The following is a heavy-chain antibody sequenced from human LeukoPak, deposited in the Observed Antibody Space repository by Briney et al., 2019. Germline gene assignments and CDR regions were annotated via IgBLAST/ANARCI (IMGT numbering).Heavy chain of an antibody. CDR3: ARSGGWFDP. J-gene: IGHJ5*02. V-gene: IGHV4-39*01. CDR1: GGSISSSSYY. Sequence: SETLSLTCTVSGGSISSSSYYCGWIRQPPGKGLEWIGSIYYSGSTYYNPSLKSRVTISVDTSKNQFSLKLSSVTAADTAVYYCARSGGWFDPWGQGTLVTVSS. CDR2: IYYSGST. D-gene: IGHD3-10*01.